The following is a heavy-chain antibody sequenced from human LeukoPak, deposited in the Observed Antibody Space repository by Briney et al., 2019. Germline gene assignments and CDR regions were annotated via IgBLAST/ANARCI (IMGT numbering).Heavy chain of an antibody. CDR2: INHSGST. CDR1: GGSFSGYY. CDR3: ARYSSGWYPY. V-gene: IGHV4-34*01. D-gene: IGHD6-19*01. J-gene: IGHJ4*02. Sequence: PSETLSLTCAVYGGSFSGYYWSWIRQPPGKGLEWMGEINHSGSTNYNPSLKSRVTISVDTSKNQFSLKLSSVTAADTAVYYCARYSSGWYPYWGQGTLVTVSS.